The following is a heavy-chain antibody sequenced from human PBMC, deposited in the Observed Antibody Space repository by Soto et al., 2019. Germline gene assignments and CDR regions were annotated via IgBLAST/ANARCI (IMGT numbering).Heavy chain of an antibody. D-gene: IGHD3-16*01. J-gene: IGHJ6*02. V-gene: IGHV3-30*03. CDR3: AGDWSSPTLVLFRAAVETCYYYCVLDV. CDR1: GITFSSYS. Sequence: QLGGYLRLSCTASGITFSSYSMNWVRQAPGKGLEGVAIVSYDGDNEYYADSVRGRFFISRDNSRNTLYLQTSSLSHEDTAVYYCAGDWSSPTLVLFRAAVETCYYYCVLDVWGQGTRVTVSS. CDR2: VSYDGDNE.